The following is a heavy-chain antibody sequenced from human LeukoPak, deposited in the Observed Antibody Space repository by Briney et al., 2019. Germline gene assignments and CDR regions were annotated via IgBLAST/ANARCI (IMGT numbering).Heavy chain of an antibody. Sequence: ASVKVSCKASGYTFTGYYMHWVRQAPGQGLEWMGWINPNSGGTNYAQKLQGRVTMTTDTSTSTAYMELRSLRSDDTAVYYCARDLSSSWYYYYYGMDVWGQGTTVTVSS. CDR1: GYTFTGYY. D-gene: IGHD6-13*01. J-gene: IGHJ6*02. CDR2: INPNSGGT. CDR3: ARDLSSSWYYYYYGMDV. V-gene: IGHV1-2*02.